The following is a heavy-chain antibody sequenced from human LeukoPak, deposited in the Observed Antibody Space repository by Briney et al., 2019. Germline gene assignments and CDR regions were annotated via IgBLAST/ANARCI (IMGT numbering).Heavy chain of an antibody. Sequence: SQTLSLTCTVSGGSISSGGYYWSWIRQHPGKGLEWIGYIYYSGSTYYNPSLKSRVTISVDTSKNQFSLKLSSVTAADTAVYYCAGGRPYQLLYYDYWGQGTLVTVSS. CDR2: IYYSGST. V-gene: IGHV4-31*03. D-gene: IGHD2-2*01. J-gene: IGHJ4*02. CDR3: AGGRPYQLLYYDY. CDR1: GGSISSGGYY.